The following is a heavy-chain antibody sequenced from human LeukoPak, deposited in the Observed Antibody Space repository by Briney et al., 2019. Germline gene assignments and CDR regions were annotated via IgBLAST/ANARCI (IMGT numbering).Heavy chain of an antibody. CDR2: IYYSGST. CDR1: GGSVSSGSYY. J-gene: IGHJ5*02. CDR3: ASTVVPAATLDP. V-gene: IGHV4-61*01. Sequence: SETLSLTCTVSGGSVSSGSYYWSWIRQPPGKGLEWIGYIYYSGSTNYNPSLKSRVTISVDTSKNQFSLKLSSVTAADTAVYYCASTVVPAATLDPWGQGTRVTVSS. D-gene: IGHD2-2*01.